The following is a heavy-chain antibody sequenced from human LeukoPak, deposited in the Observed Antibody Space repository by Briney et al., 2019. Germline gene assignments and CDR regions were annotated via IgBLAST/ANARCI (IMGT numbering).Heavy chain of an antibody. V-gene: IGHV4-59*01. Sequence: SETLSLTCTVSGGSISSSYWNWIRQPPGKGLEWIGYIYYTGATNYNPSLESRVTISVDTSKNQFSLSLSSVTAADTAVYYCASRTCSGGSCYPLLFDSWGQGTLVTVSS. CDR2: IYYTGAT. D-gene: IGHD2-15*01. J-gene: IGHJ4*02. CDR3: ASRTCSGGSCYPLLFDS. CDR1: GGSISSSY.